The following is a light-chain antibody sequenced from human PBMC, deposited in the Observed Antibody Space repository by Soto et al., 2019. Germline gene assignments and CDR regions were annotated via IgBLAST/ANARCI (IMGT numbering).Light chain of an antibody. J-gene: IGLJ3*02. Sequence: QPVLTQPRSVSGSPGQSVTISCTGTSSDVGGYNYVSWYQQYPGKAPKFVIYDVNKRPSGVPDRFSGSKSGNTASLTISGLQAEDEADYYCCSYTGTYTWVFGGGTKLTVL. V-gene: IGLV2-11*01. CDR3: CSYTGTYTWV. CDR1: SSDVGGYNY. CDR2: DVN.